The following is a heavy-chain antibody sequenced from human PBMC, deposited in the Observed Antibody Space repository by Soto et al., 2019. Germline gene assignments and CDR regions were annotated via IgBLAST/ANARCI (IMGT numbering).Heavy chain of an antibody. CDR2: IKQDGSEK. Sequence: GGSLRLSCAASGFTFSSYWMSWVRQAPGKGLEWVANIKQDGSEKYYVDSVKGRFTISRDNAKNSLYLQMNSLRAEDTAVYYCARDRAVAGTRRIFGLSGWFDPWGQGTLVTVSS. CDR1: GFTFSSYW. J-gene: IGHJ5*02. CDR3: ARDRAVAGTRRIFGLSGWFDP. V-gene: IGHV3-7*05. D-gene: IGHD6-19*01.